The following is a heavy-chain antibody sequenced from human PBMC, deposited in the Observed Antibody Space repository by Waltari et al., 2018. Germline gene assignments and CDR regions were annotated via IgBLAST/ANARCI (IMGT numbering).Heavy chain of an antibody. Sequence: EVQLLESGGGLVQPGGSLRLSCAASGFTFSSYAMSWVRQAPGKGLEWVSASCGSGGRTYYADSVKGRFTISRDNSKNTLYLQMNSLRAEDTAVYYCAKSCIVGATTFGYWGQGTLVTVSS. CDR2: SCGSGGRT. D-gene: IGHD1-26*01. V-gene: IGHV3-23*01. CDR3: AKSCIVGATTFGY. J-gene: IGHJ4*02. CDR1: GFTFSSYA.